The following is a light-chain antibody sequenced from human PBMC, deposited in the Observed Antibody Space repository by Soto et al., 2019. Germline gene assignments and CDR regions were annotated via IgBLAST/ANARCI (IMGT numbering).Light chain of an antibody. CDR1: QSVSSN. CDR3: QQYNNWLPLT. V-gene: IGKV3-15*01. Sequence: EIVMTQSPATLSVSPGERATLSCRASQSVSSNLAWYQQKPGQAPRLLMYGAFTRATGIPARFGGSGSGTEFTLTISSLQSEDFAVYYCQQYNNWLPLTFGGGTKVDIK. J-gene: IGKJ4*01. CDR2: GAF.